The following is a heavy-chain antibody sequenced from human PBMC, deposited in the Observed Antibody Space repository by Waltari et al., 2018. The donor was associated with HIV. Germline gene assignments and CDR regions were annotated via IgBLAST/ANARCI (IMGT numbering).Heavy chain of an antibody. V-gene: IGHV3-23*01. CDR2: IVGSGRES. CDR1: GFMFRNYA. Sequence: HLFESGGGSVQPGGSLRLSCGASGFMFRNYAMMWVRQAPGKGLEWVSSIVGSGRESFYANSVKGRFTSFRDNSRNTIHLQMNRLRVEDTAFYYCAKGRGDLLVDWFDPWGQGTLVIVSS. J-gene: IGHJ5*02. D-gene: IGHD2-15*01. CDR3: AKGRGDLLVDWFDP.